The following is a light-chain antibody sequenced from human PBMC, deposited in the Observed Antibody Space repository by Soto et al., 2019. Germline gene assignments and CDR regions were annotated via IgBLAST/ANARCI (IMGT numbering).Light chain of an antibody. CDR3: GTWDSSMSVHV. J-gene: IGLJ1*01. CDR2: DNN. Sequence: QSVLTQPPSVSAAPGQKVTISCSGSSSNIGNNYVSWYQQVPGTAPKLLIYDNNKRPSGNPDRFSGSKSGTSATLGISGLQTGEEADYYCGTWDSSMSVHVFGTGTKVIVL. CDR1: SSNIGNNY. V-gene: IGLV1-51*01.